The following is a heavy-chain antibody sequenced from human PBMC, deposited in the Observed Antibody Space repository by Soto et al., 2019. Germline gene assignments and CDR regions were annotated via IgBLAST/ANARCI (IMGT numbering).Heavy chain of an antibody. CDR3: AKCGRIWFGELSD. CDR1: GFTFSNYG. CDR2: ISYDGSNT. V-gene: IGHV3-30*18. J-gene: IGHJ4*02. Sequence: GGSLRLSCAASGFTFSNYGMHWVRQAPGKGLEWVAIISYDGSNTYYGDSVKGRFTISRDNSKNTLYLQMNSLRTEDTAVYYCAKCGRIWFGELSDWGQGSLVTVSS. D-gene: IGHD3-10*01.